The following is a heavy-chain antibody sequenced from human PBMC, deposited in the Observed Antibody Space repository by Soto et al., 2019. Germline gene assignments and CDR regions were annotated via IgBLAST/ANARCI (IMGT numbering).Heavy chain of an antibody. D-gene: IGHD1-26*01. CDR1: GGTFSSYA. V-gene: IGHV1-69*06. J-gene: IGHJ5*02. Sequence: SVKVSCKASGGTFSSYAISWVRQAPGQGLEWMGGIIPIFGTANYAQKFQGRVTITADKSTSTAYMELSSLRSEDTAVYYCARENLGATPYNWFDPWGQGTLVTVSS. CDR3: ARENLGATPYNWFDP. CDR2: IIPIFGTA.